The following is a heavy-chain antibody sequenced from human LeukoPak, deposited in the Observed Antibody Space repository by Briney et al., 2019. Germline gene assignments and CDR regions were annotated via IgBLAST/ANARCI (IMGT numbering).Heavy chain of an antibody. D-gene: IGHD5-18*01. CDR2: ISAYNGNT. CDR1: GYTFTSYG. Sequence: ASVKVSCKASGYTFTSYGISWVRQAPGQGLEWMGWISAYNGNTNYAQKLQGRVTMTTDTSTSTAYMELRSLRSDDTAVYYCARAVRGYSYGYVNKYYFDYWGQGTLVTVSS. V-gene: IGHV1-18*01. CDR3: ARAVRGYSYGYVNKYYFDY. J-gene: IGHJ4*02.